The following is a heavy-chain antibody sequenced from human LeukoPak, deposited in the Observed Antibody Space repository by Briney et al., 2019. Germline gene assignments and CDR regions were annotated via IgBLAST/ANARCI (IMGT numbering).Heavy chain of an antibody. CDR2: IYSGGST. Sequence: GGSLRLSCAASGLTVSSNYMSWVRQAPGKGLEWVSVIYSGGSTYYADSVKGRFIISSDNSKNTLYLQMNSLRAEDTAVYYCASFGYSYEDAFDIWGQGTMVTVSS. J-gene: IGHJ3*02. V-gene: IGHV3-53*01. D-gene: IGHD5-18*01. CDR3: ASFGYSYEDAFDI. CDR1: GLTVSSNY.